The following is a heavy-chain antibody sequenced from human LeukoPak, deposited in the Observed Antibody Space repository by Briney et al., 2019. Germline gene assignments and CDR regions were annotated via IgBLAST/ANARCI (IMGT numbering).Heavy chain of an antibody. CDR2: INPSGGST. CDR1: GYTFTGYY. D-gene: IGHD6-19*01. CDR3: ARDGAWGSGWYGGLYNWFDP. V-gene: IGHV1-46*01. Sequence: ASVKVSCKASGYTFTGYYMHWVRQAPGQGLEWMGIINPSGGSTSYAQKFQGRVTMTRDTSTSTVYMELSSLRSEDTAVYYCARDGAWGSGWYGGLYNWFDPWGQGTLVTVSS. J-gene: IGHJ5*02.